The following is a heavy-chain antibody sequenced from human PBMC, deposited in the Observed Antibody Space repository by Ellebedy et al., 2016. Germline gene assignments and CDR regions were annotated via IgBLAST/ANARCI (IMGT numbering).Heavy chain of an antibody. V-gene: IGHV3-74*01. J-gene: IGHJ4*02. D-gene: IGHD3-22*01. CDR2: VKNDGSGT. CDR3: ATGAGYYYEY. Sequence: HTGGSLRLSCTTSGITFSIYWMHWVRRAPGKGLVWVSHVKNDGSGTYADSVKGRFTISRDNAENTVYLEMSSLGVEDTAIYYCATGAGYYYEYWGQGTLVTASS. CDR1: GITFSIYW.